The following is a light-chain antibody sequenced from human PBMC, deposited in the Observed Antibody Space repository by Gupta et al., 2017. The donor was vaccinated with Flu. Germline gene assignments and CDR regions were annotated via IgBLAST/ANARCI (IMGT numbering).Light chain of an antibody. Sequence: PSTLSASVGDRVTITCRASQSVSSWLAWYQQKPGKAPNLLIYKASSLQSGVPSRFSDSGSGTEFTLTISTLQPDDSATYYCQHYYGFPDTFGQGTKMEIK. CDR1: QSVSSW. CDR2: KAS. J-gene: IGKJ2*01. V-gene: IGKV1-5*03. CDR3: QHYYGFPDT.